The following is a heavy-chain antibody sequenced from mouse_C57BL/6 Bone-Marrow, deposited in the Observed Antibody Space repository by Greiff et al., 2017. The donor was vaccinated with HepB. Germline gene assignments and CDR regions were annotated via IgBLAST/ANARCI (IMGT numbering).Heavy chain of an antibody. J-gene: IGHJ2*01. CDR1: GFSLTSYG. D-gene: IGHD1-1*01. Sequence: QVQLQQSGPGLVQPSQSLSITCTVSGFSLTSYGVHWVRQSPGKGLEWLGVIWSGGSTDYNAAFISRLSISKDNSKSQVFFKMNSLQADDTAIYYCARKGDYGSSHYFDYWGQGTTLTVSS. CDR2: IWSGGST. V-gene: IGHV2-2*01. CDR3: ARKGDYGSSHYFDY.